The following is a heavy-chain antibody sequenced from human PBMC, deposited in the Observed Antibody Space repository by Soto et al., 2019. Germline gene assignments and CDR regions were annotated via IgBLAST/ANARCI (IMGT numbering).Heavy chain of an antibody. J-gene: IGHJ4*02. CDR2: ISYDGSNK. CDR1: GFPFTTYG. Sequence: PGGSLRLSCAASGFPFTTYGMHWVREGPGKGLEWVAVISYDGSNKYYADSVKGRFTISRDNSKNTLYLQMNSLRPEDTALYYCVGGQYYFEYRGQGTLVTVSS. V-gene: IGHV3-30*03. D-gene: IGHD3-10*01. CDR3: VGGQYYFEY.